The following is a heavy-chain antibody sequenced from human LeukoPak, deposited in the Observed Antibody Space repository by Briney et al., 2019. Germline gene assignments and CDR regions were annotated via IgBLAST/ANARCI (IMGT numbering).Heavy chain of an antibody. D-gene: IGHD2-21*02. J-gene: IGHJ3*02. V-gene: IGHV1-46*01. CDR1: GYTFTSYY. Sequence: GASVTVSCKASGYTFTSYYMHWVRQAPGQGREWMGIINPSGGSTSYAQKFQGRVTMTRDTSTSTVYMELSSLRSEDTAVYYCARDNCGGDCLIPHDAFDIWGQGTMVTVSS. CDR2: INPSGGST. CDR3: ARDNCGGDCLIPHDAFDI.